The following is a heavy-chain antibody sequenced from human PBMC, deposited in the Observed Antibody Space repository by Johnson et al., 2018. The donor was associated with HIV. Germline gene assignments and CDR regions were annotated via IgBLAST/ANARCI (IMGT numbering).Heavy chain of an antibody. J-gene: IGHJ3*01. CDR1: GFTVNSNY. CDR3: AKPPSMGADAFDV. Sequence: VQLVESGGGLVQPGGSLRLSCAASGFTVNSNYINWVRQAPGKGLECVSGIYSGGRTYYADSVEGRFTISRDNSKNTLYLQMNSLRAEDSALYYCAKPPSMGADAFDVWGQGTMVTVSS. D-gene: IGHD3-16*01. V-gene: IGHV3-66*04. CDR2: IYSGGRT.